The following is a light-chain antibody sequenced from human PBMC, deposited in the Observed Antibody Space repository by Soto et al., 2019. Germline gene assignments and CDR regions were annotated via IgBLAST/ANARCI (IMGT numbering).Light chain of an antibody. CDR2: AAS. CDR3: QQSYSTPYT. Sequence: DIQMTQSPYSLSASVGDRVTITCRARQSISSYLNWYQQKPGKAPKLLIYAASSLQSGVPSRFSGRGSGTDFTLTISSLQPDDFATDYCQQSYSTPYTFGQGTKLEI. CDR1: QSISSY. J-gene: IGKJ2*01. V-gene: IGKV1-39*01.